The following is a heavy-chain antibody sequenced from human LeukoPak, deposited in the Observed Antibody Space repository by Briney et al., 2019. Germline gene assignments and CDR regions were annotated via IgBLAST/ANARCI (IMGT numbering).Heavy chain of an antibody. D-gene: IGHD3-16*02. CDR1: GYIFTGYY. CDR3: ARGGYDYVWGSYRFPYFDP. CDR2: INPNSGGT. J-gene: IGHJ5*02. Sequence: GASVKVSCKASGYIFTGYYMHWVRQAPGQGLEWMGWINPNSGGTNYAQKFQGRVTMTRDTCISTAYMELSRLRSDDTAVYYCARGGYDYVWGSYRFPYFDPWGQGTLVTVSS. V-gene: IGHV1-2*02.